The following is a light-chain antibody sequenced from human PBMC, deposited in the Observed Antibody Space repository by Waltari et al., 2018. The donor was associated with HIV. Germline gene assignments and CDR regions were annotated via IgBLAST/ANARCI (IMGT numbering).Light chain of an antibody. CDR1: SSDRGRYTY. CDR2: DVN. J-gene: IGLJ2*01. Sequence: QSALTQPRSVSGSPGQSVTISCTGTSSDRGRYTYVSWYQHYPGKAPKLMIYDVNKRPSGVPDRFSGSKSGNTASLTISGLQTEDEGDFYCCSYAGTYTLVFGGGTKLTVL. CDR3: CSYAGTYTLV. V-gene: IGLV2-11*01.